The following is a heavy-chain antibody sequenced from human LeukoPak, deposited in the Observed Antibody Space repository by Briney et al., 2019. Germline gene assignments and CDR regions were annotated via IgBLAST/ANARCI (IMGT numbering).Heavy chain of an antibody. CDR1: GGSLSSGSYY. Sequence: SETLSLTCTVSGGSLSSGSYYWTWIRQPAGKGLELIGRIYNSGSTNYNPSLKSRVTISVDTSKNQFSLKLSSVTAADTAVYYCARLSFRGVGFDPWGQGTLVTVSS. CDR2: IYNSGST. D-gene: IGHD3-10*01. V-gene: IGHV4-61*02. J-gene: IGHJ5*02. CDR3: ARLSFRGVGFDP.